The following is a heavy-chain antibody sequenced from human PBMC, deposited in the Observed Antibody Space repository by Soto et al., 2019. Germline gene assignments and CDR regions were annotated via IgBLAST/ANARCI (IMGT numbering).Heavy chain of an antibody. V-gene: IGHV3-21*01. Sequence: EVQLVESGGGLVKPGGSLRLSCAASGFTFSSYSMNWVRQAPGKGLEWVSTISSRNNDMYYVDSVKCRFTISRDNARNSVYLQMNSLRADDTAVYYCARDVNGGFCGAWGQGTLVTVSS. CDR2: ISSRNNDM. D-gene: IGHD2-21*01. CDR1: GFTFSSYS. CDR3: ARDVNGGFCGA. J-gene: IGHJ5*02.